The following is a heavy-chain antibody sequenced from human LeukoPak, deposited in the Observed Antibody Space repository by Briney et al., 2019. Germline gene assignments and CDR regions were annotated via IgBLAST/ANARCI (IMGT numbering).Heavy chain of an antibody. Sequence: ASVKVSCRVSGYTLTELSMHWVRQAPGKGLEWMGGFDPADGETIYAQKFQGRVSMTEDTSTDTAYMELSSLRSEDTAVYYCANLLLEIAVGSGVHGRDVWGQGTTVTVSS. CDR2: FDPADGET. V-gene: IGHV1-24*01. J-gene: IGHJ6*02. CDR1: GYTLTELS. CDR3: ANLLLEIAVGSGVHGRDV. D-gene: IGHD2-2*01.